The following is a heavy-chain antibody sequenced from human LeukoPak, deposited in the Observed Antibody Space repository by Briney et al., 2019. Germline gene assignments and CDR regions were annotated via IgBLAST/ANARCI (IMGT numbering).Heavy chain of an antibody. V-gene: IGHV3-48*01. Sequence: PGGSLRLSCAASGFTFSTYTMNWVRQAPGKGLEWVSYITSSSSIMYYADSVKGRFTISRDNAKNSLFLQMSSLRAEDTAVYYCATDRGWRTSGYYLYYFEYWGQGTLVTFSS. CDR1: GFTFSTYT. J-gene: IGHJ4*02. CDR3: ATDRGWRTSGYYLYYFEY. CDR2: ITSSSSIM. D-gene: IGHD3-3*01.